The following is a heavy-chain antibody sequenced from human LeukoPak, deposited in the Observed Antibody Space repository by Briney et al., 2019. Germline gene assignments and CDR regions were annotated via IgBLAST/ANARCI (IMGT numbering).Heavy chain of an antibody. D-gene: IGHD2-2*02. V-gene: IGHV4-59*01. CDR1: GGSISSYY. CDR3: ARDRPAGINY. CDR2: IYYSGST. J-gene: IGHJ4*02. Sequence: SETLSLTCTVSGGSISSYYWSWIRQPPGKGLEWMGYIYYSGSTNYNPSLKSRVTISVDTSKNQFSLKLSSVTAADTAVYYCARDRPAGINYWGQGTLVTVSS.